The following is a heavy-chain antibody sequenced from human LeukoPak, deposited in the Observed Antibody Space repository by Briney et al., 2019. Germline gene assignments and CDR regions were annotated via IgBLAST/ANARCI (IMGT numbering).Heavy chain of an antibody. Sequence: SVKVSCKASGGTFSNYAINWVRQAPGQGLEWMGGIIHIFGTANYAQKFQGRVTITADKSASTAYMELSSLRSEDMAVYYCARSYYDILTGYYNGGRLDYWGQGTLVTVSS. CDR2: IIHIFGTA. CDR1: GGTFSNYA. V-gene: IGHV1-69*06. CDR3: ARSYYDILTGYYNGGRLDY. D-gene: IGHD3-9*01. J-gene: IGHJ4*02.